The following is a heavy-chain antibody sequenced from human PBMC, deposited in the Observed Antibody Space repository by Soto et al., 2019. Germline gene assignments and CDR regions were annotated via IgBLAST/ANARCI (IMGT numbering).Heavy chain of an antibody. CDR1: GDAMSSTDS. CDR3: ASIFVLDNWFDP. J-gene: IGHJ5*02. Sequence: TLSLTCTVSGDAMSSTDSWRWIRQPAGKGLEWLGYINHTGSTYYTPSLRSRVTMSVDRSNNQFSRRLTSVTATDSAVYYCASIFVLDNWFDPWGQGAPVTFSS. V-gene: IGHV4-30-2*01. CDR2: INHTGST. D-gene: IGHD3-9*01.